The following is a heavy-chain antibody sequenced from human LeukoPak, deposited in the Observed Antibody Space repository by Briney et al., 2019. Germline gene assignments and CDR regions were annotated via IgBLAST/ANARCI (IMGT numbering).Heavy chain of an antibody. D-gene: IGHD2-2*01. V-gene: IGHV4-61*02. J-gene: IGHJ5*02. CDR3: ARHRGYCSSTSCYFYWFDP. CDR2: IYTSGST. Sequence: SQTLSLTCTVSGGAISSGSYYWSWIRQPAGKGLERIGGIYTSGSTNYTPSLKSRVTISVDTSKTQFSLKLSSVPAADTAVYYGARHRGYCSSTSCYFYWFDPWGQGTLVTVSS. CDR1: GGAISSGSYY.